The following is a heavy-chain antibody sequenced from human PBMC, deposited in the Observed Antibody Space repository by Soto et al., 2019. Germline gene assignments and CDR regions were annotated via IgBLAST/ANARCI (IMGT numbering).Heavy chain of an antibody. J-gene: IGHJ2*01. CDR2: ISGRGGST. CDR3: ATDVSSGITSLAL. D-gene: IGHD3-3*01. V-gene: IGHV3-23*01. CDR1: GFTFSSYA. Sequence: GGSLRLSCVASGFTFSSYAVAWVRQTPAKGLEWVSTISGRGGSTYSAGSVKGRFTISRDNSKNTLYLQMHSLRAEDTAVYYCATDVSSGITSLALWGRGTLVTVSS.